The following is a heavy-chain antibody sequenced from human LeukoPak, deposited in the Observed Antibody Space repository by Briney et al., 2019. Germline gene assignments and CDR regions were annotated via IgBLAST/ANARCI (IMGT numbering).Heavy chain of an antibody. V-gene: IGHV4-39*07. Sequence: SETLSLTCFVSGDSISSSSYYWAWIRQPPGKGPEWIGSIYYSGSTYYNPSLKSRVTISVDTSKNQFYLKLSSVTAADTAVYYCARGRGAIGTTWDYWGQGTLVSVSS. J-gene: IGHJ4*02. CDR3: ARGRGAIGTTWDY. CDR2: IYYSGST. D-gene: IGHD1-14*01. CDR1: GDSISSSSYY.